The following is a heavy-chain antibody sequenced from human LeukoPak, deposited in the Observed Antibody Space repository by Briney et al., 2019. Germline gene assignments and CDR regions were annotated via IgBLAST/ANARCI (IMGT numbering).Heavy chain of an antibody. CDR1: GFTFSSYA. CDR2: ISGSGGST. V-gene: IGHV3-23*01. J-gene: IGHJ6*03. CDR3: AKDGGEYYDILTGYYPRLYYMDV. Sequence: PWGSLRLSCAASGFTFSSYAMSWVRQAPGKGLEWVSAISGSGGSTYYADSVKGRFTISRDNSKNTLYLQTNSLRAEDTAVYYCAKDGGEYYDILTGYYPRLYYMDVWGKGTTVTISS. D-gene: IGHD3-9*01.